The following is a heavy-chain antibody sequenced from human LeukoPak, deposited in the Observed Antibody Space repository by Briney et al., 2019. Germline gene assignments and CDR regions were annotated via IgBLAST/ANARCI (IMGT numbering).Heavy chain of an antibody. D-gene: IGHD2-15*01. J-gene: IGHJ5*02. Sequence: SETLSLTCAVYGGSFSGYYWSWIRQPPGKGLEWVGGVNHSRATNYNPSLKSRVTISVDTSKNQFSLKLSSVTAADTAVYYCARDVDATSGWFDPWGQGTLVTVSS. CDR1: GGSFSGYY. V-gene: IGHV4-34*01. CDR3: ARDVDATSGWFDP. CDR2: VNHSRAT.